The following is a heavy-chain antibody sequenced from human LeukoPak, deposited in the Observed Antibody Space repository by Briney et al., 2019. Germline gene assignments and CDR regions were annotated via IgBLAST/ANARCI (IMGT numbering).Heavy chain of an antibody. V-gene: IGHV4-34*01. CDR3: ARTYDFWSGYWVDY. J-gene: IGHJ4*02. Sequence: SETLSLTCAVYGGSFRGYYRSWIPQPPGKGLEWMGEINHSGSTNYNPSLKSRMPISVDTSKIQFSLKLSSVTAADTAVYYCARTYDFWSGYWVDYWGQGTLVTVSS. D-gene: IGHD3-3*01. CDR1: GGSFRGYY. CDR2: INHSGST.